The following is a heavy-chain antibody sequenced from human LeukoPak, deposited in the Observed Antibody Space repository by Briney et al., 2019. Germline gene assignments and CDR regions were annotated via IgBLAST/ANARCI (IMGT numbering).Heavy chain of an antibody. CDR1: GYTFTSYG. J-gene: IGHJ6*03. CDR3: ARVGSIAAAGDDYYYMDV. Sequence: SVKVSCKASGYTFTSYGISWVRQAPGQGLEWMGGIIPIFGTANYAQKFQGRVTITADESTSTAYMELSSLRSEDTAVYYCARVGSIAAAGDDYYYMDVWGKGTTVTVSS. D-gene: IGHD6-13*01. V-gene: IGHV1-69*13. CDR2: IIPIFGTA.